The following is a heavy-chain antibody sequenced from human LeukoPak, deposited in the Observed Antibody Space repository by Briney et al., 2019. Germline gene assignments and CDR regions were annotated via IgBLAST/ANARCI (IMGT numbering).Heavy chain of an antibody. Sequence: GASVKVSCTASGYTFTGYYVHWVRQAPGQGLEWMGWISAYNGNTNYAQKLQGRVTMTTDTSTSTAYMELRSLRSDDTAVYYCARVDLLTGYYFFDYWGQGTLVTVSS. CDR2: ISAYNGNT. CDR1: GYTFTGYY. J-gene: IGHJ4*02. D-gene: IGHD3-9*01. CDR3: ARVDLLTGYYFFDY. V-gene: IGHV1-18*04.